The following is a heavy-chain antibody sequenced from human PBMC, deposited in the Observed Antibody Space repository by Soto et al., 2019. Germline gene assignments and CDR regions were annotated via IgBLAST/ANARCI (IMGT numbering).Heavy chain of an antibody. CDR3: TTTFEY. CDR2: IDSDGSGT. CDR1: GFTFTNYW. Sequence: PGGSLRLSCPASGFTFTNYWMHWVRQVPGKGLVWVSRIDSDGSGTSYADSVKGRFTISRDNAKNTVYLQMNSLRAEDTAVYYCTTTFEYWGRGTLVTVSS. V-gene: IGHV3-74*01. J-gene: IGHJ4*02.